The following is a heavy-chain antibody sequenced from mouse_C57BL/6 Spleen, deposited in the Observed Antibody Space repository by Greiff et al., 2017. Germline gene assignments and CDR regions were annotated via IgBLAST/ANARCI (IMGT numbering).Heavy chain of an antibody. CDR1: GYTFTDYN. V-gene: IGHV1-18*01. CDR3: ARPRAIYDGYWAY. D-gene: IGHD2-3*01. Sequence: EVQLQQSGPELVKPGASVKIPCTASGYTFTDYNMDWVKQSHGKSLEWIGDINPNNGGTIYNQKFKGKATLTVDKSSSTAYMELRSLTSEDTAVYYCARPRAIYDGYWAYWGQGTLVTVSA. CDR2: INPNNGGT. J-gene: IGHJ3*01.